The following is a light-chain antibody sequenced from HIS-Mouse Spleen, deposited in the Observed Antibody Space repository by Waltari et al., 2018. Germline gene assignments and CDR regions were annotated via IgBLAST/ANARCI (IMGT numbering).Light chain of an antibody. Sequence: QSALTQPASVSGSPGQSITISCTGTSSDVGGYNYVSWYQQHPGKAPKLMIYAVRNRPSGGSNRVSGSKSGNTASLTISGLQAEDEADYYCSSYTSSSTEVFGGGTKLTVL. CDR1: SSDVGGYNY. CDR3: SSYTSSSTEV. J-gene: IGLJ2*01. CDR2: AVR. V-gene: IGLV2-14*03.